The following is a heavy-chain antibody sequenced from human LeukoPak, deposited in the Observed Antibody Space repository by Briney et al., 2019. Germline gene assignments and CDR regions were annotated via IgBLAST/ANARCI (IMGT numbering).Heavy chain of an antibody. CDR1: GGSISGHY. Sequence: PSETLSLTCTVSGGSISGHYWSLIRQPPGKGLEWIGYIYYTGITKYNPSLKSRVTISVDTSKNQFSLRLTSVPAADTAVYYCARVSFHYHSGNYGWYFDSWGQGTLVTVSS. CDR2: IYYTGIT. D-gene: IGHD3-10*01. J-gene: IGHJ4*02. CDR3: ARVSFHYHSGNYGWYFDS. V-gene: IGHV4-59*11.